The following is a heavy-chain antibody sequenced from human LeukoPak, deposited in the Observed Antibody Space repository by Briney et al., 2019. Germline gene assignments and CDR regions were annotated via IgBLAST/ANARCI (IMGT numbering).Heavy chain of an antibody. Sequence: PGGSLRLSCAASGFTFSSYAMSWVRQAPGKGLEWVSAISGSGGSTYYADSVKGRFTISRDNSKNTLYLQMNSLRAEDTAVYYCAKGGRVTGLNPAWGYYYMDVWGKGTTVTVSS. CDR1: GFTFSSYA. CDR2: ISGSGGST. CDR3: AKGGRVTGLNPAWGYYYMDV. D-gene: IGHD2-21*02. J-gene: IGHJ6*03. V-gene: IGHV3-23*01.